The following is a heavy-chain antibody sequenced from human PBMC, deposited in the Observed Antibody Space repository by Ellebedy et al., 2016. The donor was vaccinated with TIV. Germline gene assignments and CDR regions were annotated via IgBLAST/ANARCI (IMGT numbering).Heavy chain of an antibody. CDR1: GFTFSSHA. Sequence: PGGSLRLSCAASGFTFSSHAMHWVRQAPGKGLEWVTFISYDGSRRYSADSVKGRFTISRDNSENTLYLQMNSLRAEDTAVYYCAKGRGGNWFGDTLDDPWGQGTLLTVSS. CDR2: ISYDGSRR. J-gene: IGHJ5*02. V-gene: IGHV3-30-3*01. CDR3: AKGRGGNWFGDTLDDP. D-gene: IGHD3-10*01.